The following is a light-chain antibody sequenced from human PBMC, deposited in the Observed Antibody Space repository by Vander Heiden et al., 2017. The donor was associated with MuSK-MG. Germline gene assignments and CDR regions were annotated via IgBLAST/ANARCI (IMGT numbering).Light chain of an antibody. CDR1: SSNNDRNT. CDR2: SND. CDR3: AAGDDSLEGVG. Sequence: VLTPPPSESGTSGQRVTISFSGSSSNNDRNTVNWYWQPPGTSTELLIYSNDQRPSGVPDRCSGSKAGTSASRAISGLQSEDEADEYCAAGDDSLEGVGLGGGTKLTGL. J-gene: IGLJ2*01. V-gene: IGLV1-44*01.